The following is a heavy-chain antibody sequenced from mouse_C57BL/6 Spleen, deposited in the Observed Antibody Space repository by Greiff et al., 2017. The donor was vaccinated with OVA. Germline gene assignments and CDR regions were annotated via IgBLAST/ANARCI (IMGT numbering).Heavy chain of an antibody. J-gene: IGHJ3*01. V-gene: IGHV1-4*01. CDR2: INPSSGYT. Sequence: QVQLQQSGAELARPGASVKMSCKASGYTFTSYTMHWVKQRPGQGLEWIGYINPSSGYTKYNQKFKDKATLTADKSSSTAYMQLSGLTSEDAAVYYCAREGGLRRLAYWGQGTLVTVSA. CDR1: GYTFTSYT. CDR3: AREGGLRRLAY. D-gene: IGHD3-2*02.